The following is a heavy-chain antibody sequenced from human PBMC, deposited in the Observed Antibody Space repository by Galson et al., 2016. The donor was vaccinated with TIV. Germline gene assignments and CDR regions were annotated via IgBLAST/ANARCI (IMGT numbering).Heavy chain of an antibody. CDR2: IYWDDSK. V-gene: IGHV2-5*02. D-gene: IGHD6-6*01. CDR3: ACERGAGRPDALDL. Sequence: PALVKPTQTLTLTCSFSGFSLTTTGVGVGWIRQPPGKALEWLAIIYWDDSKRYSPSLRSRLNIIKDTSQNQILLTMTNLDPMDRGTYFCACERGAGRPDALDLGGQGTVVSVSS. CDR1: GFSLTTTGVG. J-gene: IGHJ3*01.